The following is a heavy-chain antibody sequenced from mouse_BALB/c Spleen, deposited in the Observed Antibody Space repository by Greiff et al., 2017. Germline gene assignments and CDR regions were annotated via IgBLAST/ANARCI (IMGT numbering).Heavy chain of an antibody. CDR2: ISYSGST. V-gene: IGHV3-2*02. Sequence: DVQLQESGPGLVKPSQSLSLTCTVTGYSITSDYAWNWIRQFPGNKLEWMGYISYSGSTSYNPSLKSRISITRDTSKNQFFLQLNSVTTEDTATYYCARDYGYDGWFAYWGQGTLVTVSA. CDR1: GYSITSDYA. D-gene: IGHD2-2*01. J-gene: IGHJ3*01. CDR3: ARDYGYDGWFAY.